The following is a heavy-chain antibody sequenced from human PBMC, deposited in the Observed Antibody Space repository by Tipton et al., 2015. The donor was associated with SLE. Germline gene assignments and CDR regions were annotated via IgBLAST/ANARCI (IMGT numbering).Heavy chain of an antibody. J-gene: IGHJ4*02. CDR1: SGSISGGDYY. Sequence: TLSLTCTVSSGSISGGDYYWSWIRQPPGKGLEWIGNIYYTGHTYYSPSLESRLTFSVDTSTNQFSLMLSSVSAADAAVYYCARGPTGSSAREDTWGQGTLVTVSS. D-gene: IGHD2-2*01. CDR3: ARGPTGSSAREDT. CDR2: IYYTGHT. V-gene: IGHV4-30-4*01.